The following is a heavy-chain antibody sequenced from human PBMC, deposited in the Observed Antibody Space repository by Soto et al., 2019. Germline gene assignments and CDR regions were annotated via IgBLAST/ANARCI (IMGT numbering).Heavy chain of an antibody. CDR2: IIPMFATR. V-gene: IGHV1-69*12. Sequence: QVQLVQSGAEVKKPGSSVKVSCKASAGTFSSYAMNWVRQAPGQGLEWMGGIIPMFATRNYAQKFQGRVTITAEESTRTAYMALSSLRSEDTAVYYCARARISMIVGGAYYYAMDAWGQGTTVTVSS. D-gene: IGHD3-22*01. J-gene: IGHJ6*02. CDR3: ARARISMIVGGAYYYAMDA. CDR1: AGTFSSYA.